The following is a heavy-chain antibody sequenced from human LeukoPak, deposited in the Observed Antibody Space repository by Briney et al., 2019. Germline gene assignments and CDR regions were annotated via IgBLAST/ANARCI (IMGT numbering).Heavy chain of an antibody. D-gene: IGHD6-19*01. CDR2: IWSDASNT. J-gene: IGHJ4*02. V-gene: IGHV3-33*01. CDR1: GFIFSSYG. CDR3: ARNSGWYGGGNYFDY. Sequence: GGSLRLSCAASGFIFSSYGMHWVRQAPGKGLEWVAVIWSDASNTYYVDSVKGRFTISRDNSKNTLYLQMNSLRAEDTAVYYCARNSGWYGGGNYFDYWGQGTLVTVSS.